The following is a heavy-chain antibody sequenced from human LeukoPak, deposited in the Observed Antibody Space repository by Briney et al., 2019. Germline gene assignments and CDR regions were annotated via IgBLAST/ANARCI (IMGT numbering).Heavy chain of an antibody. Sequence: ASVKVSCKASGYTFTGYYMHWVRQAPGQGLEWMGWMNPNSGNTGYAQKFQGRVTMTRNTSISTAYMELSSLRSEDTAVYYCARGSKSSGLDYYDSSGYYDDFDYWGQGTLVTVSS. D-gene: IGHD3-22*01. CDR3: ARGSKSSGLDYYDSSGYYDDFDY. CDR2: MNPNSGNT. J-gene: IGHJ4*02. V-gene: IGHV1-8*02. CDR1: GYTFTGYY.